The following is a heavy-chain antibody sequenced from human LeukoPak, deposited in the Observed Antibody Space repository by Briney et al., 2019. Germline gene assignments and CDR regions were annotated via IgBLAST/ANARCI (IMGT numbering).Heavy chain of an antibody. Sequence: GGSLRLSCAASGFTFSSFWRSWVRQAPGKGLEYVANIKQDGSEKYYVDSVKGRFTISRDNAKNSLYLQMNSLRAEDTAVYYCARTAYCGGDCYSGGYYYYMDVWGKGTTVTISS. CDR2: IKQDGSEK. CDR1: GFTFSSFW. CDR3: ARTAYCGGDCYSGGYYYYMDV. J-gene: IGHJ6*03. V-gene: IGHV3-7*01. D-gene: IGHD2-21*02.